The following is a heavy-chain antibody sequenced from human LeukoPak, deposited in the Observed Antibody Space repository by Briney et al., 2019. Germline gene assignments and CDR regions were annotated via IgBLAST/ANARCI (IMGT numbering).Heavy chain of an antibody. J-gene: IGHJ6*03. CDR1: GFTFSSYA. CDR2: ISGSGGST. D-gene: IGHD3-22*01. Sequence: GGSLRLSCAASGFTFSSYAMSWVRQAPGKGLEWVSAISGSGGSTYYADSVKGRFTISRDNSKSTLYLQMNSLRAEDTAVYYCATQRGIVVVSSYYYYMDVWGKGTTVTVSS. V-gene: IGHV3-23*01. CDR3: ATQRGIVVVSSYYYYMDV.